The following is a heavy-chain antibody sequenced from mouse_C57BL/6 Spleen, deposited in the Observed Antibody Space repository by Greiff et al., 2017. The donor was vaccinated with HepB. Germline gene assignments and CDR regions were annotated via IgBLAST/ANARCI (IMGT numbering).Heavy chain of an antibody. J-gene: IGHJ3*01. CDR2: IYPRDGST. V-gene: IGHV1-78*01. Sequence: VQLQQSDAELVKPGASVKISCKVSGYTFTDHTIHWMKQRPEQGLEWIGYIYPRDGSTKYNEKFKGKATLTADKSSSTAYMQLNSLTSEDSAVYCCAREGQLRLPASWFAYWGQGTLVTVSA. CDR1: GYTFTDHT. D-gene: IGHD3-2*02. CDR3: AREGQLRLPASWFAY.